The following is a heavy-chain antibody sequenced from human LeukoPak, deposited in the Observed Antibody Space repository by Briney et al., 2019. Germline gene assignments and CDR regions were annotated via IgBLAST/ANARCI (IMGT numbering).Heavy chain of an antibody. CDR1: GYSFTSYY. V-gene: IGHV1-46*01. D-gene: IGHD1-14*01. CDR3: ARVLARYGNLDY. J-gene: IGHJ4*02. CDR2: INPSGGST. Sequence: ASVKVSCKASGYSFTSYYMHWVRQAPGQGLEWMGIINPSGGSTSYAQKFQGRVTMTRDTSTRTVYVELSSLRSEDTAVYYCARVLARYGNLDYWGQGILVTVSS.